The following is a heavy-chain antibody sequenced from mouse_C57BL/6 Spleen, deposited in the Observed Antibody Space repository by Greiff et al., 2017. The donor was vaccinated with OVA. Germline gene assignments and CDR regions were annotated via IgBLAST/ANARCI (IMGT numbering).Heavy chain of an antibody. CDR1: GFTFSDYG. CDR3: ARGRLNYYFDY. CDR2: ISSGSSTI. Sequence: EVMLVESGGGLVKPGGSLKLSCAASGFTFSDYGMHRVRQAPEKGLEWVAYISSGSSTIYYADTVKGRFTISRDNAKNTLFLQMTSLRSEDTAMYYCARGRLNYYFDYWGQGTTLTVSS. J-gene: IGHJ2*01. D-gene: IGHD1-1*01. V-gene: IGHV5-17*01.